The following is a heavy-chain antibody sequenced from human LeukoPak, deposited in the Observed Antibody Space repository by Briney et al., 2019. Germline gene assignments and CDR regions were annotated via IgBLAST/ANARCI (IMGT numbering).Heavy chain of an antibody. Sequence: GRSLRLSCSASGFIISDYAMHWVRQAPGKGLEYVSGISANGGSTYYADSVKGRFTISRDTSKNTLYLQMSSLRAEDTAMYHCVKDLYKGDSASWYFFHYWGQGILVTVSS. CDR3: VKDLYKGDSASWYFFHY. CDR2: ISANGGST. J-gene: IGHJ4*02. D-gene: IGHD6-13*01. V-gene: IGHV3-64D*06. CDR1: GFIISDYA.